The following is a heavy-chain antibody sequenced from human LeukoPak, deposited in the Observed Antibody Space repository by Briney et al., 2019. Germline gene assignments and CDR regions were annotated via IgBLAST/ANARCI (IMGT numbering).Heavy chain of an antibody. D-gene: IGHD3-10*01. V-gene: IGHV3-66*02. Sequence: GGSLRLSYAASGFTVSSNYMSWVRQAPGKGLEWVSVIYSGGSTYYADSVKGRFTISRDNSKNTLYLQMNSLRAEDTAVYYCARGGRGVPSYWGQGTLVTVSS. CDR3: ARGGRGVPSY. CDR2: IYSGGST. J-gene: IGHJ4*02. CDR1: GFTVSSNY.